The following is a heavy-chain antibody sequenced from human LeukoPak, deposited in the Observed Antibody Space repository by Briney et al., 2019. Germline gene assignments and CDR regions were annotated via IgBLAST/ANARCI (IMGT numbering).Heavy chain of an antibody. J-gene: IGHJ4*02. D-gene: IGHD2-2*01. CDR3: ARVTVVPADYFDY. Sequence: GGSLRLSCAASGFTFSSYWMHWVRQAPGEGLVWVSRINSDGSSTSYADSVKGRFTISRDNAKNTLYLQMNSLRAEDTAVYYCARVTVVPADYFDYWGQGTLVTVSS. CDR2: INSDGSST. V-gene: IGHV3-74*01. CDR1: GFTFSSYW.